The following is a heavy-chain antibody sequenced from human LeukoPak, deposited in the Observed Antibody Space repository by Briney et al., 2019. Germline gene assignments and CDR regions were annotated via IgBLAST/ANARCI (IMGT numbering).Heavy chain of an antibody. J-gene: IGHJ4*02. Sequence: SVKVSCKASGGTFSSYAISWVRQAPGQGLEWMGGIIPIFGTANYAQKFQGRVTITADESTSTAYMELSSLRSEDTAVYYCARDRLYYDNIAYFPMGRFDYWGQGTLLTVSS. CDR2: IIPIFGTA. CDR1: GGTFSSYA. V-gene: IGHV1-69*01. CDR3: ARDRLYYDNIAYFPMGRFDY. D-gene: IGHD3-22*01.